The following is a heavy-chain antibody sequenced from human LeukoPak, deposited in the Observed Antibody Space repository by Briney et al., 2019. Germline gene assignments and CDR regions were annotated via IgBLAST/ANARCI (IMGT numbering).Heavy chain of an antibody. V-gene: IGHV1-69*05. J-gene: IGHJ5*02. CDR1: GGTFSSYA. CDR3: AREVYSSSWYGTRNWFDP. CDR2: IIPIFGTA. Sequence: SVRVSCKASGGTFSSYAISWVRQAPGQGLEWMGGIIPIFGTANYAQKFQGRVTITTDESTSTAYMKLSSLRSEDTAVYYCAREVYSSSWYGTRNWFDPWGQGTLVTVSS. D-gene: IGHD6-13*01.